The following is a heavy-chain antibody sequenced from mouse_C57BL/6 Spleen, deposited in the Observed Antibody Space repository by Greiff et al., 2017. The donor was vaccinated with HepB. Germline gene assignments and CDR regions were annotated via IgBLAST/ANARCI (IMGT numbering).Heavy chain of an antibody. J-gene: IGHJ4*01. CDR2: INPSTGGT. D-gene: IGHD1-1*01. Sequence: EVQLQQSGPELVKPGASVKISCKASGYSFTGYYMNWVKQSPEKSLEWIGEINPSTGGTTYNQKFKAKATLTVYKSSSTAYMQLKSLTSEDSAVYYCARWPLDYYGSPMDYWGQGTSVTVSS. CDR3: ARWPLDYYGSPMDY. CDR1: GYSFTGYY. V-gene: IGHV1-42*01.